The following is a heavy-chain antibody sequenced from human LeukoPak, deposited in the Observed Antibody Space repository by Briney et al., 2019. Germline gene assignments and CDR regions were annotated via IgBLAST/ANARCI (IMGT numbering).Heavy chain of an antibody. Sequence: GGSLRLSCAASGFTFRNYGMHWVRQAPGKGLEWVSVIYSGGNIYYIDSVKGRFTISRDTSKNTLYLQMNSLRAEDTAVYYCASRHCSGGGCYFAGADPFDYWGQGILVTVSS. CDR1: GFTFRNYG. D-gene: IGHD2-15*01. J-gene: IGHJ4*02. V-gene: IGHV3-NL1*01. CDR3: ASRHCSGGGCYFAGADPFDY. CDR2: IYSGGNI.